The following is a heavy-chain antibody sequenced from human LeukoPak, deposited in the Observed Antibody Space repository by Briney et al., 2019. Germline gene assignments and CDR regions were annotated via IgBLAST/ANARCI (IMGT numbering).Heavy chain of an antibody. J-gene: IGHJ6*02. CDR1: GGSISSYY. CDR2: IYYSGST. V-gene: IGHV4-59*01. CDR3: APLRIVGVTTSAYYYGMDV. Sequence: PSETLSLTCTVSGGSISSYYWSWIRQPPGKGLEWIGYIYYSGSTNYNPSLKSRVTISVDTSKNQFSLKLSSVTAADTAVYYCAPLRIVGVTTSAYYYGMDVWGQGTTVTVSS. D-gene: IGHD1-26*01.